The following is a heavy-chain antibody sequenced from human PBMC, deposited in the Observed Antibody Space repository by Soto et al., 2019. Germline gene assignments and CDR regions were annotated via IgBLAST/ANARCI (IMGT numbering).Heavy chain of an antibody. Sequence: QVQLVESGGGVVQPGRSLRLSCAASGFTFSSYGMHWVRQAPGKGLEWVAVITYDGSNKYYADSVKGRFTISRDNSKNTLYVQMNSLRAEDTAVYYCAKDREGRRTNGVYYYYYYYMDVWGKGTTVTVSS. CDR1: GFTFSSYG. V-gene: IGHV3-30*18. CDR3: AKDREGRRTNGVYYYYYYYMDV. J-gene: IGHJ6*03. CDR2: ITYDGSNK. D-gene: IGHD2-8*01.